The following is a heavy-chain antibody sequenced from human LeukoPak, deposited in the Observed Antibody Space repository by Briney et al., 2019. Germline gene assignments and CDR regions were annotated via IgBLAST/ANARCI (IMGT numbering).Heavy chain of an antibody. Sequence: GASVKVSCKASGYTFTSYYMHWVRQAPGQGLEWMGIINPSGGSTSYAQKFQGRVTMTRDTSTSTVYMELSSLRSEDTAVYYCARDPIVGATERQQNPDYWGQGTLVTVS. CDR1: GYTFTSYY. V-gene: IGHV1-46*01. CDR3: ARDPIVGATERQQNPDY. J-gene: IGHJ4*02. CDR2: INPSGGST. D-gene: IGHD1-26*01.